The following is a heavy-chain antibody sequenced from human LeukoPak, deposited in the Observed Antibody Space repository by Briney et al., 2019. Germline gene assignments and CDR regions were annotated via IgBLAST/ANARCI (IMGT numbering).Heavy chain of an antibody. D-gene: IGHD4-23*01. CDR2: ISGSGGST. J-gene: IGHJ4*02. V-gene: IGHV3-23*01. CDR1: GFTFSSYA. Sequence: GGSLRLSCAASGFTFSSYAMSWVRQAPGKGLEWVSAISGSGGSTYYADSVKGRFTISRDNSKNSLYLQMNSLRTEDTALYYCAKGGPTVVTRIDYWGQGTLVTVSS. CDR3: AKGGPTVVTRIDY.